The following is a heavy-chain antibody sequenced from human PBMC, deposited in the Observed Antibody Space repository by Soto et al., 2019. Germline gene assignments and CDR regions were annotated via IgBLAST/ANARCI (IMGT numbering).Heavy chain of an antibody. CDR1: GYTFTSYY. J-gene: IGHJ6*02. CDR3: ARGTTIFGVVKKATHSYGMDV. V-gene: IGHV1-46*01. CDR2: INPSGGST. D-gene: IGHD3-3*01. Sequence: DSVKVSCKASGYTFTSYYMHWVRQAPGQGLEWMGIINPSGGSTSYAQKFQGRVTMTRDTSTSTVYMELSSLRSEDTAVYYCARGTTIFGVVKKATHSYGMDVWGQGNTLTLSS.